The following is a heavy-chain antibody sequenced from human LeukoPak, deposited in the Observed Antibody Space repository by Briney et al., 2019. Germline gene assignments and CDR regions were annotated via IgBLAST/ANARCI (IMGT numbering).Heavy chain of an antibody. CDR2: ASFSETT. V-gene: IGHV4-59*01. D-gene: IGHD1-26*01. J-gene: IGHJ4*02. CDR3: AKDQRWESPHYLDS. Sequence: KPSETLSLTCTISGGSITNYYWTWIRQPPGKGLEWIGYASFSETTDYNPSLKNRVTISVDTSKNQFSLKLNSVTAADTAVYYCAKDQRWESPHYLDSWGQGTLVTVSS. CDR1: GGSITNYY.